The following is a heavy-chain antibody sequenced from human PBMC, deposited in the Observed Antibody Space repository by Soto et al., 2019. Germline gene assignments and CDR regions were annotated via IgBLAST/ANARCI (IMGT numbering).Heavy chain of an antibody. V-gene: IGHV4-4*02. D-gene: IGHD3-3*01. Sequence: SENLSLTCAVSGGSISSSNWWSWVRQPPGKGLEWIGEIYHSGSTNYNPSLKSRVTKSVDKSKNQFSLKLSSVTAADTAVYYCARLTAKGITIFYFDDWGQGTLVTVSS. CDR1: GGSISSSNW. CDR3: ARLTAKGITIFYFDD. J-gene: IGHJ4*02. CDR2: IYHSGST.